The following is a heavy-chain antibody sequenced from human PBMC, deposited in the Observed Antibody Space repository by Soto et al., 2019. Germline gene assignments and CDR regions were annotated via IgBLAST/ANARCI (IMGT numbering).Heavy chain of an antibody. J-gene: IGHJ5*02. Sequence: QVQLVQSGGEVKRPGASVKVSCKTSGYTFSNYGITWVRQALGQPFEWLGWISLYRDGTNYAQKFQGRVSMTTDTSTTTAYMGLRSLRSDDTAVYYCARVVPGAEAWFGPWGQGTLVTVSS. CDR3: ARVVPGAEAWFGP. D-gene: IGHD2-2*01. CDR2: ISLYRDGT. V-gene: IGHV1-18*01. CDR1: GYTFSNYG.